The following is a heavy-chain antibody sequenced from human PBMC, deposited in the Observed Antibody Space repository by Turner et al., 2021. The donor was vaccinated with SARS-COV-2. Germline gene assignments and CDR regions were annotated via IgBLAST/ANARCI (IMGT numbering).Heavy chain of an antibody. D-gene: IGHD3-3*01. CDR2: IYSGGST. CDR1: GFTFSSYA. Sequence: EVQLLESGGGLVQPGGSLILSCAASGFTFSSYAMSWVRQAPGKGLEWVSVIYSGGSTYYEDSVKGRFTISRDKSKNTLYLQMNSLRAEDTAVYYCARDLMEVGGMDVWGQGTTVTVSS. V-gene: IGHV3-23*03. CDR3: ARDLMEVGGMDV. J-gene: IGHJ6*02.